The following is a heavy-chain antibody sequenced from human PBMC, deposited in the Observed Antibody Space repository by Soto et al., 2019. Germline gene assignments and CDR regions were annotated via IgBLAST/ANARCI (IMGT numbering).Heavy chain of an antibody. Sequence: VSVKVSCKASGYTFTSYYLHCARQAPGQGLEWMGIINPSGGSTSYAQKFQGRVTMTRDTSTSTVYMELSSLRSEDTAVYYCASKSSIVGATYYYYYGMDVWGQGTTVTVSS. CDR2: INPSGGST. D-gene: IGHD1-26*01. V-gene: IGHV1-46*01. CDR3: ASKSSIVGATYYYYYGMDV. J-gene: IGHJ6*02. CDR1: GYTFTSYY.